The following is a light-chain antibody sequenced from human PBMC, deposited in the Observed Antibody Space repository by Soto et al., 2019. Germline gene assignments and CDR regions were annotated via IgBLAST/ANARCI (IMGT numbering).Light chain of an antibody. V-gene: IGKV3-11*01. J-gene: IGKJ4*01. CDR2: YAS. CDR1: QSVSND. CDR3: QQRSSWPPT. Sequence: EIVLTQSPDTLSLSPGERATLSCRASQSVSNDLVWYHQKPGQAPRLVIYYASNRASGIPARFSGSGSGTDFTLTISSLEPEDFAVYYCQQRSSWPPTFGGGTKVEFK.